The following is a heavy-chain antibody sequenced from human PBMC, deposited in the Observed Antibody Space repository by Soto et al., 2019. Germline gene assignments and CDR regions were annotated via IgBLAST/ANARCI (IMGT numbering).Heavy chain of an antibody. CDR2: ISGVGDGT. V-gene: IGHV3-23*01. J-gene: IGHJ5*02. Sequence: PGGSLRLSCAASGFTFSAYAMTWVRQAPGQGLEWVSLISGVGDGTYYTDSVKGRFTISRDNSKNTLYLQMNSLRADDTAVYYCAKVMVKNWFDPWGQGTLVTVSS. D-gene: IGHD5-18*01. CDR3: AKVMVKNWFDP. CDR1: GFTFSAYA.